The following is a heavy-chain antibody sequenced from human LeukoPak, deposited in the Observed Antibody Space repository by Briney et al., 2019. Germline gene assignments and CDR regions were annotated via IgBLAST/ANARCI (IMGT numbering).Heavy chain of an antibody. CDR2: IKTDGSAK. Sequence: GGSLRLSCVASGFSFSDYWMSWVRQAPGKGLEWVASIKTDGSAKYCVDSLKGRFTISRDNAKNSLYLQMNNLRAEDTAVYYCARDPESQKGRDGLDYWGQGSLSPSPQ. V-gene: IGHV3-7*01. D-gene: IGHD1-14*01. CDR3: ARDPESQKGRDGLDY. J-gene: IGHJ4*02. CDR1: GFSFSDYW.